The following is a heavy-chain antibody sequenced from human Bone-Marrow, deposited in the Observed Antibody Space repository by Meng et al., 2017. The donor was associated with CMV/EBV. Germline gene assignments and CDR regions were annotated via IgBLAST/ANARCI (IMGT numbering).Heavy chain of an antibody. CDR2: ISSDSRYI. CDR3: ARDPTKGPTGSGGSCYPPDY. J-gene: IGHJ4*02. D-gene: IGHD2-15*01. CDR1: GFTFSSYT. V-gene: IGHV3-21*01. Sequence: GGSLRLSCAASGFTFSSYTMTWLRQAPGEGLEWVSSISSDSRYIYYEDSVTGRFTISRDNSKNTMYLQMNSLRAEDTAVYYCARDPTKGPTGSGGSCYPPDYWGQGTLVTVSS.